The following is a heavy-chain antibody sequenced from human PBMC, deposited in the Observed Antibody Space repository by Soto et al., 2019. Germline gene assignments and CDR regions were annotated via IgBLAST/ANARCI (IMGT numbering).Heavy chain of an antibody. CDR3: SGFQGPGDY. CDR2: ISDDGITK. CDR1: GFSFGNHV. Sequence: QVQLVESGGGVVQPGGSLRLSCAASGFSFGNHVMHWIRQAPGKGLEWVAVISDDGITKYHADSVKGRFTISRDNSKNTLFLEMNSLRAEDTAMYYCSGFQGPGDYWGQGTLVTVSS. V-gene: IGHV3-30-3*01. J-gene: IGHJ4*02. D-gene: IGHD3-10*01.